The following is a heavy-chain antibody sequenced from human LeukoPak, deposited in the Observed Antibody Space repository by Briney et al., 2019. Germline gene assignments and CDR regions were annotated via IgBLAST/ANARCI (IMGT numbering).Heavy chain of an antibody. CDR1: GFTFSTYG. CDR2: ISGSGGST. J-gene: IGHJ4*02. CDR3: AKELFGYSGSYNFDY. Sequence: PGGSLRLSCTASGFTFSTYGMSWVRQAPGKGLEWVSAISGSGGSTYYADSVKGRFTISRDNSKNTLYLQMNSLRAEDTAVYYCAKELFGYSGSYNFDYWGQGTLVTVSS. D-gene: IGHD1-26*01. V-gene: IGHV3-23*01.